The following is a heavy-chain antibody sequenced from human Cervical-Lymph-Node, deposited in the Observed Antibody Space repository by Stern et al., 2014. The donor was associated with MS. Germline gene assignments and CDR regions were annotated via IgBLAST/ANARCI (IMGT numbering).Heavy chain of an antibody. CDR1: GFTFSSYA. Sequence: QVQLVQSGGGVVQPGRSLRLSCAVSGFTFSSYAMHWVRQAPGKGLEWEAVILFGGSNKYYADSVKGRFTISRDNSKNTLYLQMNSLRAEDTAVYYCARANYDYWSGYPDFHYYGMDVWGQGTTVTVSS. CDR2: ILFGGSNK. J-gene: IGHJ6*02. V-gene: IGHV3-30-3*01. CDR3: ARANYDYWSGYPDFHYYGMDV. D-gene: IGHD3-3*01.